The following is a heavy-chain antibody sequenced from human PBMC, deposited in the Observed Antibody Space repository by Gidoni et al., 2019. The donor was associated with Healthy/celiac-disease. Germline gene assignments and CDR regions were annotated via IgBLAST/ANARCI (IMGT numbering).Heavy chain of an antibody. CDR2: IYTSGST. CDR1: GGSISSGSYY. J-gene: IGHJ6*02. CDR3: ARDGILGDYGYGMDV. V-gene: IGHV4-61*02. D-gene: IGHD4-17*01. Sequence: QVQLQEWGPGLVKPSPTLSLTCTVSGGSISSGSYYWSWIRQPAGKGLEWIGRIYTSGSTNYNPSLKSRVTISVDTSKNQFSLKLSSVTAADTAVYYCARDGILGDYGYGMDVWGQGTTVTVSS.